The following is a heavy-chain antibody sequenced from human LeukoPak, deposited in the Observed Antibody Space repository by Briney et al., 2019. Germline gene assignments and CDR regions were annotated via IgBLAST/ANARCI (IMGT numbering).Heavy chain of an antibody. CDR1: GGTISSGVHY. CDR2: IYYSGST. CDR3: ARESHTVTGDYFDY. V-gene: IGHV4-31*03. Sequence: PSETLSLTCTVSGGTISSGVHYWSWIRQHPGKGLEWIGYIYYSGSTYYNPSLKSRVTISVDTSKNQFSLKLSSVTAADTAVYYCARESHTVTGDYFDYWGQGTLVTVSS. J-gene: IGHJ4*02. D-gene: IGHD4-17*01.